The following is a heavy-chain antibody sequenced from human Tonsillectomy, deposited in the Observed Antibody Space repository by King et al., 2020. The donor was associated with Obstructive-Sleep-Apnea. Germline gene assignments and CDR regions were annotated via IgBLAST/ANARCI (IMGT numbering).Heavy chain of an antibody. Sequence: VTLKESGPVLVKPTETLTLTCTVSGSSLSTARMGVSWIRQPPGKALEGLAHIFSNDEKSYSKSLKSRLTISKDTSKSQGVLTMTNMDPVDTATYYCARSKNTAMVSYYGMDVWGQGTTVTVSS. CDR3: ARSKNTAMVSYYGMDV. J-gene: IGHJ6*02. CDR1: GSSLSTARMG. D-gene: IGHD5-18*01. CDR2: IFSNDEK. V-gene: IGHV2-26*01.